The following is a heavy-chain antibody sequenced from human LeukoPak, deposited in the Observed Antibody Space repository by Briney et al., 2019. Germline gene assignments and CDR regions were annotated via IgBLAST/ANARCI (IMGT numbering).Heavy chain of an antibody. D-gene: IGHD3-10*01. CDR1: GGSISSYY. CDR3: ARANYYGSGSYYTYYMDV. Sequence: TSETLSLTCTVSGGSISSYYWSWIRQPPGKGLEWIGYIYYSGSTNYNPSLKSRVTISVDTSKNQFSLKLSSVTAADTAVYYCARANYYGSGSYYTYYMDVWGKGTTVTVSS. CDR2: IYYSGST. J-gene: IGHJ6*03. V-gene: IGHV4-59*12.